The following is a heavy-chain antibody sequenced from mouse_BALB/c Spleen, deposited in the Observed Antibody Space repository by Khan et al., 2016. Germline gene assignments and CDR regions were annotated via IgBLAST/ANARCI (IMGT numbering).Heavy chain of an antibody. V-gene: IGHV10S3*01. CDR3: VRAYYGSFDY. CDR1: GFTFNTNA. J-gene: IGHJ2*01. Sequence: EVQLVETGGGLVQPKGSLKLSCAASGFTFNTNAMNWVRQAPGKGLEWVARIRSESNNYATYYADSVKDRFTVSRDDSQSMLYLQMSNLRTEDTAIYYCVRAYYGSFDYWGQGTTLTVSS. CDR2: IRSESNNYAT. D-gene: IGHD1-1*01.